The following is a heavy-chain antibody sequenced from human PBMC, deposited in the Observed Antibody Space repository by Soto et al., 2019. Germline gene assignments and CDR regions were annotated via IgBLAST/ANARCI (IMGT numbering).Heavy chain of an antibody. Sequence: GGSLRLSCAASGFTFSSYGMHWVRQAPGKGLEWVAVISYDGSNKYYADSVKGRFTISRDNSKNTLYLQMNSLRAEDTAVYYCAKGYGDYRSLCNYWGQGTLVTVSS. V-gene: IGHV3-30*18. D-gene: IGHD4-17*01. J-gene: IGHJ4*02. CDR3: AKGYGDYRSLCNY. CDR2: ISYDGSNK. CDR1: GFTFSSYG.